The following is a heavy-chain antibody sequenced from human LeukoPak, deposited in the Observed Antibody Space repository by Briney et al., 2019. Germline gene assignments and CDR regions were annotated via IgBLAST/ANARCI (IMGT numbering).Heavy chain of an antibody. V-gene: IGHV4-39*07. J-gene: IGHJ5*02. CDR2: IYYSGST. D-gene: IGHD6-19*01. Sequence: SETLSLTCTVAGGSLTKTNDYWGWVRQSPAKGLEWIGTIYYSGSTHYNPSLKSRVTISVDTSNNQFSLKLNSVTAADTAVYYCARTCFSAWSDWFDPWGPGILVTVSS. CDR1: GGSLTKTNDY. CDR3: ARTCFSAWSDWFDP.